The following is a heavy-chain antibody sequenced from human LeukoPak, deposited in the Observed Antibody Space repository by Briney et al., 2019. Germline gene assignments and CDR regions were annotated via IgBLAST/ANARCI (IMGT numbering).Heavy chain of an antibody. CDR1: GGSISSYR. D-gene: IGHD5-18*01. Sequence: SETLCLSCTASGGSISSYRWNWVRKSPGKGLGWIGFMQDTGNNNYNPSLRRRVTMFTVTSKNQFSLELSSVTAADTAVYYCARDKEHSYGRYFDFWGQRISVSVSS. V-gene: IGHV4-59*01. J-gene: IGHJ4*02. CDR2: MQDTGNN. CDR3: ARDKEHSYGRYFDF.